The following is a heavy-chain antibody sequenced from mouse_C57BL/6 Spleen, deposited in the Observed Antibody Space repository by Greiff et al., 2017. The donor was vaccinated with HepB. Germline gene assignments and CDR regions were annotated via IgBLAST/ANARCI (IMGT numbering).Heavy chain of an antibody. CDR1: GYTFTSYW. Sequence: QVQLQQPGAELVKPGASVKLSCKASGYTFTSYWMQWVKQRPGQGLEWIGEIDPSDSYTNYNQKFKGKATLTVDTSSSTAYMQLSSLTSEDSAVYYCARSGDGYHNWYFDVWGTGTTVTVSS. J-gene: IGHJ1*03. CDR3: ARSGDGYHNWYFDV. CDR2: IDPSDSYT. D-gene: IGHD2-3*01. V-gene: IGHV1-50*01.